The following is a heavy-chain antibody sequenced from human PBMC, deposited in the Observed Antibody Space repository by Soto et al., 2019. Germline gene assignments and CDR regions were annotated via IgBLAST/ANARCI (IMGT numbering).Heavy chain of an antibody. CDR2: ISSSGSTI. J-gene: IGHJ6*02. V-gene: IGHV3-48*03. CDR1: GFTFSSYE. D-gene: IGHD2-15*01. Sequence: GGSLRLSCAASGFTFSSYEMNWVRQAPGKGLEWVSYISSSGSTIYYADSVKGRFTISREIAKNSLYLQMNSLRAEDTAVYYCAGAGYCSGGSCYYYGMDVWGQGTTVTVSS. CDR3: AGAGYCSGGSCYYYGMDV.